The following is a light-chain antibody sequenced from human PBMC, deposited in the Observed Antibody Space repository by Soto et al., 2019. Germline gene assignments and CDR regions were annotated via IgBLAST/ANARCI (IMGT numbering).Light chain of an antibody. CDR1: QSVSSN. CDR2: GAS. Sequence: EIVMTQSPATLSVSPGERATLSCRASQSVSSNLAWYQQKTARAPRLLIYGASTRATGIPARFSGSGSGTDFTLTISSLQPEDFAVYYCQQYNNWPPLTFGPGTKVEIK. V-gene: IGKV3-15*01. J-gene: IGKJ3*01. CDR3: QQYNNWPPLT.